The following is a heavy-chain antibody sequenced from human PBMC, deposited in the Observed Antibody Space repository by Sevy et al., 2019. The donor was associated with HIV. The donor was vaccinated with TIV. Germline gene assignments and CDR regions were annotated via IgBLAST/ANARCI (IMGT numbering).Heavy chain of an antibody. CDR2: ISYDGSNK. J-gene: IGHJ6*02. D-gene: IGHD3-10*01. CDR3: ARGSRITMVRGDHYGMDV. Sequence: GGSLRLSCAASGFTFSSYAMHWVRQAPGKGLEWVAVISYDGSNKYYADSVKGRFTISRDNSKNTLYLQMNSLRAGDTAGYYCARGSRITMVRGDHYGMDVWGQGTTVTVSS. CDR1: GFTFSSYA. V-gene: IGHV3-30*04.